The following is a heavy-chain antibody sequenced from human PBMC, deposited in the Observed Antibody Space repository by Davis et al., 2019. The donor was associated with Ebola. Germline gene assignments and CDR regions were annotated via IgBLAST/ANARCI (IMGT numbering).Heavy chain of an antibody. Sequence: GGSLRLSCAASGFTFSSYAMSWVRQAPGKGLEWVSSISSSSSYIYYADSVKGRFTISRDNAKNSLYLQMNSLRAEDTAVYYCVFWEWFGELLYPFDYWGQGTLVTVSS. CDR1: GFTFSSYA. CDR3: VFWEWFGELLYPFDY. CDR2: ISSSSSYI. J-gene: IGHJ4*02. V-gene: IGHV3-21*01. D-gene: IGHD3-10*01.